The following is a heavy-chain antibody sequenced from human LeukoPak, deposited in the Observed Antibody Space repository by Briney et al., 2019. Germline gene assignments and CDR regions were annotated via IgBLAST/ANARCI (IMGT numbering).Heavy chain of an antibody. V-gene: IGHV3-13*01. Sequence: GGSLRLSCAASGFTFSSYDMHWVRHATGKGLEWVSGIGTAGDTYYPGSVKGRFTISRENAKNSLYLQMNSLRAGDTAVYFCARGDSSWSYYYYGMDVWGQGTTVTVSS. CDR1: GFTFSSYD. CDR2: IGTAGDT. D-gene: IGHD6-13*01. J-gene: IGHJ6*02. CDR3: ARGDSSWSYYYYGMDV.